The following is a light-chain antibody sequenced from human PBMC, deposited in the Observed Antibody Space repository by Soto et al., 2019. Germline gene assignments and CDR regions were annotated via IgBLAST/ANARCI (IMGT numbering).Light chain of an antibody. J-gene: IGLJ1*01. CDR2: DVS. CDR3: SSYTTSSLYV. CDR1: SSDVGGYNY. V-gene: IGLV2-14*01. Sequence: QSALTQPASVSGCPGQSIAISCTGTSSDVGGYNYVSWYQQHPGKAPKLIIYDVSNRPSGVSNRFSGSKSGNTASLTISGLQAEDEADYYCSSYTTSSLYVFGTGTKVTVL.